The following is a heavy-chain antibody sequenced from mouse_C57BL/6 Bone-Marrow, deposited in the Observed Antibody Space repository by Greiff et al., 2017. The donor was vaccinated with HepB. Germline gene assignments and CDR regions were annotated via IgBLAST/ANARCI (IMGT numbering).Heavy chain of an antibody. CDR2: IDPSDSYT. CDR3: ARGMVTPRFAY. D-gene: IGHD2-3*01. CDR1: GYTFTSYW. V-gene: IGHV1-59*01. J-gene: IGHJ3*01. Sequence: QVQLQQPGAELVRPGTSVKLSCKASGYTFTSYWMHWVKQRPGQGLEWIGVIDPSDSYTNYNQKFKGKATLTVDTSSNTAYMQLSSLTSEDSAVYYCARGMVTPRFAYWGQGTLVTVSA.